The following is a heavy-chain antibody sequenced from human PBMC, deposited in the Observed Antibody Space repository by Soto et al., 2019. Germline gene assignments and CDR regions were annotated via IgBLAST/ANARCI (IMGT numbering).Heavy chain of an antibody. J-gene: IGHJ4*02. CDR2: ISSDGSNK. CDR1: GFTFSSFA. V-gene: IGHV3-30-3*01. D-gene: IGHD3-22*01. Sequence: PGGSLRLSCAASGFTFSSFAMHWVRQAPGKRLEWVAVISSDGSNKYYADSVKGRFTISRDNSKNTLYLQMNSLRAEDTAVYYCASPDSYFEYWGQGTLVTRLL. CDR3: ASPDSYFEY.